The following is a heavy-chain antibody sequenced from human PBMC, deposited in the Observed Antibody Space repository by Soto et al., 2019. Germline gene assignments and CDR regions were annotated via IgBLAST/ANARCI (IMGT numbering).Heavy chain of an antibody. J-gene: IGHJ4*02. Sequence: SQTLSLTCAISGDSVSSNSAAWNWIRQSPSRGLEWLGRTYYRSKWYNDYAVSVKSRITINPDTSKNQFSLQLNSVTPEDTAVYYCARESAAAGTERYYFDDWGQGTLVTVSS. D-gene: IGHD6-13*01. CDR1: GDSVSSNSAA. V-gene: IGHV6-1*01. CDR3: ARESAAAGTERYYFDD. CDR2: TYYRSKWYN.